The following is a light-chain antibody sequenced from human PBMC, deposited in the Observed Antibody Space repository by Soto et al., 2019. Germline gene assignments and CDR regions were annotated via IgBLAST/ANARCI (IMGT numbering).Light chain of an antibody. CDR2: EVS. CDR1: SSDVGGYNY. J-gene: IGLJ2*01. CDR3: SSYTSSSTLV. Sequence: QSAPTQPASVSRSPGQSITISCTGTSSDVGGYNYVSWYQQHPGKAPKLMIYEVSNRPSGVSNRFSGSKSGNTASLTISGLQAEDETDYYCSSYTSSSTLVFGGGTKVTFL. V-gene: IGLV2-14*01.